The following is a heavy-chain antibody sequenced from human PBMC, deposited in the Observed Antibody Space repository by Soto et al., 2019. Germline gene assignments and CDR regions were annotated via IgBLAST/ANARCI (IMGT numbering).Heavy chain of an antibody. Sequence: PSETLSLTCTVSGGSINSGGYSWTWIRQPPGKGLEWIGYIYYSGSTNYNPSLKSRVTISVDTSKNQFSLKLSSVTAADTAVYYCASSLPRDGYNFFYDAFDIWGQGTMVTVSS. J-gene: IGHJ3*02. CDR1: GGSINSGGYS. D-gene: IGHD5-12*01. CDR2: IYYSGST. V-gene: IGHV4-61*08. CDR3: ASSLPRDGYNFFYDAFDI.